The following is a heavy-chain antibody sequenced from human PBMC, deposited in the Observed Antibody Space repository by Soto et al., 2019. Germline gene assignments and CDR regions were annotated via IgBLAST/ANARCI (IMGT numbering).Heavy chain of an antibody. J-gene: IGHJ5*02. CDR3: ASSSFIAAAGGFDP. V-gene: IGHV1-58*01. D-gene: IGHD6-13*01. CDR1: GFTFSSSA. CDR2: IDVGSANA. Sequence: GASVKVSCKTSGFTFSSSAVHWVRQARGHRLQWIGWIDVGSANANYAQKYQGRVTITADKSTSTAYMELSSLRSEDTAVYYCASSSFIAAAGGFDPWGQGTLVTVSS.